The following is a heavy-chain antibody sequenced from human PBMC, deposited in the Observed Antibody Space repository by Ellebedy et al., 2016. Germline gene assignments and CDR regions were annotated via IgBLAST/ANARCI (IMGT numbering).Heavy chain of an antibody. D-gene: IGHD3-16*01. J-gene: IGHJ4*02. CDR1: GFKFSDYW. CDR2: IKQDESEK. CDR3: VREFSYDSFAFDH. V-gene: IGHV3-7*04. Sequence: GGSLRLSXAASGFKFSDYWMSWVRQPPGKGLEWVANIKQDESEKFFADSVKGRFTISRDNAKSALYLQMNSLKVEDTATYYCVREFSYDSFAFDHWGQGILVTVSS.